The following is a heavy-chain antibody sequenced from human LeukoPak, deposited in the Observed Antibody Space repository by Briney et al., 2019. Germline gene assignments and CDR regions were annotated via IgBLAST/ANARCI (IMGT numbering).Heavy chain of an antibody. D-gene: IGHD5-12*01. CDR3: AGGYSGYDSDWFDP. J-gene: IGHJ5*02. V-gene: IGHV4-39*07. CDR2: IYYSGST. CDR1: GGSISSSSYY. Sequence: SETLSLTCTVSGGSISSSSYYWGWIRQPPGKGLEWIGSIYYSGSTYYNPSLKSRVTISVDTSKNQFSLKLSSVTAADTAVYYCAGGYSGYDSDWFDPWGQGTLVTVSS.